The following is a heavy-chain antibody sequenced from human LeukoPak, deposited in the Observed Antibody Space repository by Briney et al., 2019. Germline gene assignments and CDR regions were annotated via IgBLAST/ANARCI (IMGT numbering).Heavy chain of an antibody. V-gene: IGHV4-59*11. CDR1: GGSISGHY. Sequence: SEALSLTCTVSGGSISGHYWTWIRQPPGKGLEWIGQIRYSGRPDYNPSLKSRVTISVDTSKNQLSLKVTSVTGADTAVYYCARFGVDYDMDVWGQGTTVTVS. CDR3: ARFGVDYDMDV. CDR2: IRYSGRP. J-gene: IGHJ6*02. D-gene: IGHD3-16*01.